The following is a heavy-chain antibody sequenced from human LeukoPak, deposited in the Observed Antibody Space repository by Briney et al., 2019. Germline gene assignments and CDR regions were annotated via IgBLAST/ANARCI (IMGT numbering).Heavy chain of an antibody. J-gene: IGHJ4*02. Sequence: PGGSLRLSCAASGFTFSGYAMHWVRQAPGKGLDWVAVISNDGSKKYYADSVKGRFTISRDNSKNTLSLQVSSLRTEDTAVYYCAKDRYSYAFEYSDSWGQGTLVTVSS. CDR2: ISNDGSKK. V-gene: IGHV3-30*04. D-gene: IGHD5-18*01. CDR1: GFTFSGYA. CDR3: AKDRYSYAFEYSDS.